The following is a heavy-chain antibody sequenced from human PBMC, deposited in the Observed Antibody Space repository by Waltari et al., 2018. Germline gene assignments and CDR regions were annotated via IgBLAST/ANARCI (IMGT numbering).Heavy chain of an antibody. Sequence: QVQLQESGPGLVKPSETLSLTCTVSGGSISSYYWSWIRQPPGKGLEWIGYIYYSGSTHYNPALKSRVPISGDTSKNQFSLKRRSVTAADTAVYYCARSYSSSWYRVVGYYGMDVWGQGTTVTVSS. CDR2: IYYSGST. CDR1: GGSISSYY. J-gene: IGHJ6*02. D-gene: IGHD6-13*01. V-gene: IGHV4-59*01. CDR3: ARSYSSSWYRVVGYYGMDV.